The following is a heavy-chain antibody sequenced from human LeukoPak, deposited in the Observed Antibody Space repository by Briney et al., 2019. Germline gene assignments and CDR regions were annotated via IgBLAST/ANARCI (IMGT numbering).Heavy chain of an antibody. CDR2: IYYSGST. CDR3: ARHWGYSARWFDP. Sequence: SETLSLTCTVSGGSISSYYWSWIRQPPGKGLEWIGYIYYSGSTNYHPSLKSRVTISVDTSKNQFSLKLSSVTAADTAVYYCARHWGYSARWFDPWGQGTLVTVSS. D-gene: IGHD3-16*01. V-gene: IGHV4-59*08. J-gene: IGHJ5*02. CDR1: GGSISSYY.